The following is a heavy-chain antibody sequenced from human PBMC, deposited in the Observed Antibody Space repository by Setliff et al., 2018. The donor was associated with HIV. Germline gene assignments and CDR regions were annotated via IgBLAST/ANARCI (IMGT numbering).Heavy chain of an antibody. CDR1: GGSISSGGYF. Sequence: PSETLSLTCNVSGGSISSGGYFWSWIRQSPGKGLEWIGHISYSGTTNYNPSLQSRVTISVDTSKNQFSLKMKSVTAADAAVYFCARRRSPPSGFYSKYYMDVWGKGTTVTVSS. J-gene: IGHJ6*03. D-gene: IGHD3-3*01. V-gene: IGHV4-61*08. CDR3: ARRRSPPSGFYSKYYMDV. CDR2: ISYSGTT.